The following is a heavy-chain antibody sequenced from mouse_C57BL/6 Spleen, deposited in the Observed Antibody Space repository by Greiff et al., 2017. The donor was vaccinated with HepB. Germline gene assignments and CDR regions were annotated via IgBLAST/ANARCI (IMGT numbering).Heavy chain of an antibody. CDR1: GYTFTSYW. J-gene: IGHJ1*03. CDR3: ARSPFITTESRRYFDV. D-gene: IGHD1-1*01. Sequence: QVQLQQPGTELVKPGASVKLSCKASGYTFTSYWMHWVKQRPGQGLEWIGNINPSNGGTNYNEKFKSKATLTVDKSSCTAYMQLSSLTSEDSAVYYCARSPFITTESRRYFDVWGTGTTVTVSS. V-gene: IGHV1-53*01. CDR2: INPSNGGT.